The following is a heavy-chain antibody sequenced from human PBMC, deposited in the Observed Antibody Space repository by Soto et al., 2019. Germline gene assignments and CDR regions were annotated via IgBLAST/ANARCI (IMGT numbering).Heavy chain of an antibody. CDR1: GGSISSSSYY. CDR2: IYYSGST. V-gene: IGHV4-39*01. J-gene: IGHJ6*02. Sequence: SETLSLTCTVSGGSISSSSYYWGWIRQPPGKGLEWIGSIYYSGSTYYNPSLKSRVTISVDTSKNQFSLKLSSVTAADTAVYYCARQPLGTVTTFFGMDVWGQGTTVTVSS. CDR3: ARQPLGTVTTFFGMDV. D-gene: IGHD4-4*01.